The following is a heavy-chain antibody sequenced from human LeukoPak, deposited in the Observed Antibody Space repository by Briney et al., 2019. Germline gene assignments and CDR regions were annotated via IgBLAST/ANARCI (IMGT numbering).Heavy chain of an antibody. D-gene: IGHD6-13*01. CDR3: ARALAAAGTSAFDI. CDR2: ISSSSSYI. CDR1: EFTFSSYS. V-gene: IGHV3-21*01. J-gene: IGHJ3*02. Sequence: GGSLRLSCAASEFTFSSYSMNWVRQAPGKGLEWVSSISSSSSYIYYADSVKGRFTISRDNAKSSLYLQMNSLRAEDTAVYYCARALAAAGTSAFDIWGQGTMVTVSS.